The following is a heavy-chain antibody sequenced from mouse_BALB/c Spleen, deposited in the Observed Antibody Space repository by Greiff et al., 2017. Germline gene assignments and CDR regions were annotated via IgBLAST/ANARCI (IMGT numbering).Heavy chain of an antibody. CDR1: GFSLTGYG. CDR2: IRGGGST. Sequence: QVQLMESGPGLVEPSQCLSITCTASGFSLTGYGVSWVRQPPGKGLEWLGVIRGGGSTYYNAALESGRCISKKNSTSQVFLKMISLQTDDTTVYYCAKRDYGQKWYYFDYWGQGTTLTVSS. D-gene: IGHD1-3*01. V-gene: IGHV2-6-5*01. J-gene: IGHJ2*01. CDR3: AKRDYGQKWYYFDY.